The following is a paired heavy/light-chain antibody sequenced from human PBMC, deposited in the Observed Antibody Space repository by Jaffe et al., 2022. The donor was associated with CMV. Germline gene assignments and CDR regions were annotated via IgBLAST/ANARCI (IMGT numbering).Heavy chain of an antibody. CDR3: ARDLTAVVAAGYFDY. Sequence: QVQLVESGGDLVKPGGSHRLSCAASGFTFSDYYMAWFRQAPGKGLEWVAYISTAGGTAHYADSVKHRFTISRDNDKKSLFLEMNSLRGEDTAVYYCARDLTAVVAAGYFDYWGQGVLVTVSS. D-gene: IGHD2-15*01. V-gene: IGHV3-11*01. J-gene: IGHJ4*02. CDR1: GFTFSDYY. CDR2: ISTAGGTA.
Light chain of an antibody. CDR3: QQYNGWPPALT. J-gene: IGKJ4*01. CDR1: QNINTN. Sequence: EIVMTQSPATLSVSPGERATLSCRASQNINTNLAWYQQKPGQTPRLLIHGASTRATGIPARFSGSGSGTAFTLTISSLQSEDFAVYYCQQYNGWPPALTFGGGTKVEIK. CDR2: GAS. V-gene: IGKV3D-15*01.